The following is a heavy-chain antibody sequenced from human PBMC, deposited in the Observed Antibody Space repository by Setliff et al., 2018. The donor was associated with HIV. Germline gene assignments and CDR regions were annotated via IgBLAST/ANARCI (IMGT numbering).Heavy chain of an antibody. CDR2: IIPILGIA. CDR1: GGTFSSYA. CDR3: AALTPDFDWLLLVGVGAFDI. D-gene: IGHD3-9*01. V-gene: IGHV1-69*10. J-gene: IGHJ3*02. Sequence: GASVKVSCKASGGTFSSYAISWVRQAPGQGLEWMGGIIPILGIANYAQKFQERVTITRDMSTSTAYMELSSLRSEDTAVYYCAALTPDFDWLLLVGVGAFDIWGQGTMVTVSS.